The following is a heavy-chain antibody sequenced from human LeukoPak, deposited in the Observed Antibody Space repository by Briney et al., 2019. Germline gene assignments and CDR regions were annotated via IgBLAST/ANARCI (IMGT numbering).Heavy chain of an antibody. V-gene: IGHV3-48*01. CDR1: GFIFSTFS. CDR3: ARAIRSSWYERYFYGMDV. J-gene: IGHJ6*02. CDR2: ISDSSTV. Sequence: PGGSLRLSCAASGFIFSTFSVNWVRQAPGRGLEWVSYISDSSTVYYADSVKGRFTISRGNAENSLYLQMDSLRAEDTAVYYCARAIRSSWYERYFYGMDVWGQGTTVTVSS. D-gene: IGHD6-13*01.